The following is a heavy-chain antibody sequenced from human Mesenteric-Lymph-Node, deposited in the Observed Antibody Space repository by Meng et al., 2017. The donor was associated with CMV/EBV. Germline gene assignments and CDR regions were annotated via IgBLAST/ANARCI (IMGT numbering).Heavy chain of an antibody. V-gene: IGHV1-46*01. CDR3: AREVGVAASGTGYFDY. Sequence: SGYPFSNYYMHWVRQAPGQGLEWMGIINPSGGSTRYTQKFEGRVTMTRDTSTSTVYMELRSLRSEDTAVYYCAREVGVAASGTGYFDYWGQGTLVTVSS. CDR1: GYPFSNYY. J-gene: IGHJ4*02. CDR2: INPSGGST. D-gene: IGHD6-13*01.